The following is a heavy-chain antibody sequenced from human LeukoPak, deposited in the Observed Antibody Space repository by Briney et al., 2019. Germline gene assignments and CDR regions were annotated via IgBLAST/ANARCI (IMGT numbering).Heavy chain of an antibody. CDR2: IYYSGST. J-gene: IGHJ4*02. CDR1: GGSISSSRYY. D-gene: IGHD6-19*01. Sequence: SETLSLTCTVSGGSISSSRYYWGWIRQPPGKGLEWIGSIYYSGSTYYNPSLKSRVTISVDTSKNQFSLKLSSVTAADTAVYYCARHQSSGWYYFDYWGQGTLVTVSS. V-gene: IGHV4-39*01. CDR3: ARHQSSGWYYFDY.